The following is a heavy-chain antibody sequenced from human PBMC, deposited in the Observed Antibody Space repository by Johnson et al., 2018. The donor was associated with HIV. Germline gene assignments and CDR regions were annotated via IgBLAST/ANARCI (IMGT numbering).Heavy chain of an antibody. Sequence: QVQLVESGGGVVQPGRSLRLSCAASGFTFSSYGMHWVRQAPGKGLEWVAFIRYDGSNKYYADSVKGRFTISRDNSKNTLYLQMNSLRAEDTAVYYCVSREWELHAFDIWGQGTMVTVSS. D-gene: IGHD1-26*01. CDR3: VSREWELHAFDI. CDR1: GFTFSSYG. V-gene: IGHV3-30*02. CDR2: IRYDGSNK. J-gene: IGHJ3*02.